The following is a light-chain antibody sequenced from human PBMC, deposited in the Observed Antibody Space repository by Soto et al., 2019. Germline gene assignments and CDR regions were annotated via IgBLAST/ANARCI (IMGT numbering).Light chain of an antibody. Sequence: QTVVTQEPSFSVSPGRTVTLTCGLSSGSVSTSYYPSWYQQTPGQAPRTLIYRTNTRSSGVPDRFSGSILGNKAALTITGAQADDESDYYCVLYMGSGTWVFGGGTKLTVL. V-gene: IGLV8-61*01. CDR2: RTN. CDR3: VLYMGSGTWV. J-gene: IGLJ3*02. CDR1: SGSVSTSYY.